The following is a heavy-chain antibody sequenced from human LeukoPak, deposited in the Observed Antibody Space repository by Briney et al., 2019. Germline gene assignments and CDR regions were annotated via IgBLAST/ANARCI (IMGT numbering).Heavy chain of an antibody. Sequence: SQTLSLTCTVSGGSITSGSYYWSWIRQPPGKGLEWIGEVNHSGSTNYNPSLKSRVTVSVDTSKNQLSLKLTSVTAADTTVYYCASSGYLMYYMAVWGKGTTVTVSS. V-gene: IGHV4-39*07. D-gene: IGHD3-22*01. J-gene: IGHJ6*03. CDR1: GGSITSGSYY. CDR3: ASSGYLMYYMAV. CDR2: VNHSGST.